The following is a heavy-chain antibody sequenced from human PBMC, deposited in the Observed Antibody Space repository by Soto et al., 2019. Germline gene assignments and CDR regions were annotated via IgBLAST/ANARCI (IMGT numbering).Heavy chain of an antibody. Sequence: GGSLRLSCAASGFTFSTYAMSWVRQAPGKGLEWVSAISGSGSNTYYADSVKGRFTISVDTSKNQFSLKLSSVTAADTAVYYCASYDFWSGYPQNWGQGTLVTVSS. CDR1: GFTFSTYA. J-gene: IGHJ4*02. CDR3: ASYDFWSGYPQN. CDR2: ISGSGSNT. D-gene: IGHD3-3*01. V-gene: IGHV3-23*01.